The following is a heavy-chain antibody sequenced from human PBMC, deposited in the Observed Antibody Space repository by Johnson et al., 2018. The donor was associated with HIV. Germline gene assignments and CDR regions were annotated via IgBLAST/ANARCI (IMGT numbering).Heavy chain of an antibody. Sequence: VQLVESGGVVVQPGGSLRLSCAASGFTFDDYAMHWVRQAPGKGLEWVSLISWDGGSTYYADSVKGRFTISRDNAKNSLYLQMNSLRAEDTALYYCARGFSSSSSSWKGAFDIWGQGTMVTVSS. CDR2: ISWDGGST. CDR1: GFTFDDYA. D-gene: IGHD6-13*01. J-gene: IGHJ3*02. CDR3: ARGFSSSSSSWKGAFDI. V-gene: IGHV3-43D*03.